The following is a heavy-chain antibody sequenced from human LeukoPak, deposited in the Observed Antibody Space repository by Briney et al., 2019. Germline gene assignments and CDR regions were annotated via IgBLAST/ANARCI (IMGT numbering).Heavy chain of an antibody. CDR1: GFTFSSYT. Sequence: GGSLRLSCAASGFTFSSYTMNWVRQAPGKGLEWVSSITSTGSDIYYADSVKGRFTISRDNAKNSLYLQMNSLRAEDTAVYYCARMTAIRLYFDYWGQGTLVTVSS. D-gene: IGHD2-21*02. V-gene: IGHV3-21*01. CDR2: ITSTGSDI. J-gene: IGHJ4*02. CDR3: ARMTAIRLYFDY.